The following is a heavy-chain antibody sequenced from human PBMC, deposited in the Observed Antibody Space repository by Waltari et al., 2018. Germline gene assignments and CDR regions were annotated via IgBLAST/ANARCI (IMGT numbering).Heavy chain of an antibody. V-gene: IGHV3-7*01. J-gene: IGHJ4*02. D-gene: IGHD4-4*01. Sequence: EVHLVESGGGLVQPGGSLRLSCAASGFTFSTYWMTWVRQAPGKGLWWLANIKGDGSQKNYVDSVKGRFTISRDTANNSLYLQMNSLRAEDTAVYYCARDPHYSNFDYWGQGTLVTVSS. CDR2: IKGDGSQK. CDR3: ARDPHYSNFDY. CDR1: GFTFSTYW.